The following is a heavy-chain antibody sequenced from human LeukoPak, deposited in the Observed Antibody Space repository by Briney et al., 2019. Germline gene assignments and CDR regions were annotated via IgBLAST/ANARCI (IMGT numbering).Heavy chain of an antibody. CDR3: AIMYNSGWGLLY. D-gene: IGHD5-12*01. V-gene: IGHV5-51*01. Sequence: GESLKISCTGSGYSFRDFWIVWGRQMTGKGLEYMGSINPADYTARYNPSFQGLVTFSADKSITTAYLQWSGLKASDTARYYCAIMYNSGWGLLYWGPGTQVTVSS. J-gene: IGHJ4*02. CDR2: INPADYTA. CDR1: GYSFRDFW.